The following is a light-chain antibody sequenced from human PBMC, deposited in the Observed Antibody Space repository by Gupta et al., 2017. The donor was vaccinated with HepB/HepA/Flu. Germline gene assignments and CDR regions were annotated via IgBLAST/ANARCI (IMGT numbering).Light chain of an antibody. CDR1: SSNIGSDT. V-gene: IGLV1-44*01. CDR2: SNN. J-gene: IGLJ2*01. Sequence: QSVLTQPPSASGTPGQRVTICCSGSSSNIGSDTVNWYRQHSGAAPKLLIYSNNQRHSGVPDRFSGSKSGTSASLAISGVQAEEEADYYCAAWDDSLNGPVFGGGTKLTVL. CDR3: AAWDDSLNGPV.